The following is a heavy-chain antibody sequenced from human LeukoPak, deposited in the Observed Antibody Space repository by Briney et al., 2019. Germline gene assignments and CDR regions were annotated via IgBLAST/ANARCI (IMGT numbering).Heavy chain of an antibody. CDR2: IYSDSSA. CDR1: GVTVNYNF. V-gene: IGHV3-53*01. D-gene: IGHD3-22*01. J-gene: IGHJ4*02. Sequence: GGSLRLSCAASGVTVNYNFMSWVRQAPGKGLEWVSVIYSDSSADYADSVRGRFTISRDDAQNTLYLQMNSLRAGDTAVYYCARAPRPFDNSDYYFDYWGQGSLVTVSS. CDR3: ARAPRPFDNSDYYFDY.